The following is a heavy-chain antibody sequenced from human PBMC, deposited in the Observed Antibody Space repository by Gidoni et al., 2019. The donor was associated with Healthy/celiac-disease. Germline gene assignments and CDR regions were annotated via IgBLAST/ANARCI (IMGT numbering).Heavy chain of an antibody. Sequence: QVQLVQSGAEVKTPGSSVKVYFKVSGYTLTELSRHWVRQAPGKGLEWRGGFEPEEGETIYEQKFQGRVTRTEDKATDTADMELSSLRSEDTAVYDWETAQTYYDDSRGYGGPVWGQGTLVTVSS. J-gene: IGHJ4*02. CDR3: ETAQTYYDDSRGYGGPV. D-gene: IGHD3-22*01. CDR1: GYTLTELS. CDR2: FEPEEGET. V-gene: IGHV1-24*01.